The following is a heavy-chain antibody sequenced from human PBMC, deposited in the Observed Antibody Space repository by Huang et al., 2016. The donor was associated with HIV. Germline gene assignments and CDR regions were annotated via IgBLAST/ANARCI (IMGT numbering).Heavy chain of an antibody. CDR2: SNHVGKT. CDR3: GRGRGTSWSFFDT. J-gene: IGHJ4*02. Sequence: QVRLDQWGAGLLKPSETLSLTCAVYGDSFSDFFWGWIRQSPGKGLEWIGESNHVGKTNYNPSLKSRVTIAVDTAKNQFSLKLKSVTVDDTSMYYCGRGRGTSWSFFDTWGQGSLVTVFS. V-gene: IGHV4-34*01. D-gene: IGHD2-2*01. CDR1: GDSFSDFF.